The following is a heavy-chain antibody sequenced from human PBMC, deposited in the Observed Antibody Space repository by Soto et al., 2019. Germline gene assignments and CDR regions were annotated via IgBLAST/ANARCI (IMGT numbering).Heavy chain of an antibody. J-gene: IGHJ4*02. V-gene: IGHV4-59*08. CDR1: GGSISSYY. Sequence: PSETLSLTCTVSGGSISSYYWSWIRQPPGKGLEWIGYIYYSGSTNYNPSLKSRVTISVDTSKNQFSLKLSSVTAADTAVYYCARHHLESDYFDYWGQGTLVPVSS. CDR3: ARHHLESDYFDY. CDR2: IYYSGST.